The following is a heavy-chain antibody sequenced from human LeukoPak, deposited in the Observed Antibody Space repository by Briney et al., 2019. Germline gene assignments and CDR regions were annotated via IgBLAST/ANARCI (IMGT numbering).Heavy chain of an antibody. CDR1: GFTFSSFE. CDR3: ARGLRYFDWLPGY. V-gene: IGHV3-48*03. J-gene: IGHJ4*02. Sequence: GGSLRLSCAASGFTFSSFEMNWVRQAPGKGLEWVSYISSSGKTIYYADSVKGRFTISRDNAKSSLSLQMNSLRAEDTALYYCARGLRYFDWLPGYWGQGTLVTVSS. D-gene: IGHD3-9*01. CDR2: ISSSGKTI.